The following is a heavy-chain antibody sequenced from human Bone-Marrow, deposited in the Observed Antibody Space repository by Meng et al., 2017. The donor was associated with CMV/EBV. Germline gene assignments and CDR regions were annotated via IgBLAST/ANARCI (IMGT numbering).Heavy chain of an antibody. Sequence: GSLRLSCTVSGGSISSSSYYWGWIRQPPGKGLEWIGSIYYSGSTYYNPSLKSRVTISVDTSKNQFSLKLSSVTAADTAVYYCARATTVTFYYYGMDVWGQGTTVTV. CDR2: IYYSGST. V-gene: IGHV4-39*07. CDR1: GGSISSSSYY. J-gene: IGHJ6*02. CDR3: ARATTVTFYYYGMDV. D-gene: IGHD4-17*01.